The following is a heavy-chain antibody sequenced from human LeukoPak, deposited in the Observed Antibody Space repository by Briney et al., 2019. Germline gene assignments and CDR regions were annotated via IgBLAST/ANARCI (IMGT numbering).Heavy chain of an antibody. Sequence: GGSLRLSCAASGFTFSSYGMHWVRQAPGKGLKGVAVIWYDGSNKYYADSVKGRFTISRDNSKNTLYLQMNSLRAEDTAVYYCARDYGDYTSAFDIWGQGTMVTVSS. CDR2: IWYDGSNK. CDR3: ARDYGDYTSAFDI. D-gene: IGHD4-17*01. V-gene: IGHV3-33*01. CDR1: GFTFSSYG. J-gene: IGHJ3*02.